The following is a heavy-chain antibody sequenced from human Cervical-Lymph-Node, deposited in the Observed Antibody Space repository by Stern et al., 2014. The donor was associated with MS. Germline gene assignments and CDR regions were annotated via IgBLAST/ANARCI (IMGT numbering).Heavy chain of an antibody. CDR3: ATKIVVVPAAMVYYYYYGMDV. Sequence: VQLVESGAAVKQPGSSVKVSCKASGGTFSSYAISWVRQAPGQGLEWMGGIIPICGTANYAQKFEGRGTITADESTSTAYMELSSLRSEDTAVYYCATKIVVVPAAMVYYYYYGMDVWGQGTTVTVSS. V-gene: IGHV1-69*01. D-gene: IGHD2-2*01. CDR2: IIPICGTA. CDR1: GGTFSSYA. J-gene: IGHJ6*02.